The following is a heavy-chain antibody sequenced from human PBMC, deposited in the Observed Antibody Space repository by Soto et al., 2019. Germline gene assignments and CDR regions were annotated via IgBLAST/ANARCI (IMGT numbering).Heavy chain of an antibody. CDR1: GYTFSSYT. J-gene: IGHJ4*02. V-gene: IGHV1-69*01. CDR2: IIAVFNSA. CDR3: ARIGDGTQRPFDY. Sequence: QVRLVQSGAEVKKPGSSVKVSCTASGYTFSSYTINWVRQAPGQGLELMGGIIAVFNSATYAQKFQGRVTITADESTSTAYLESRSLRSEDTAVYYCARIGDGTQRPFDYWGQGTLVTVSS. D-gene: IGHD6-25*01.